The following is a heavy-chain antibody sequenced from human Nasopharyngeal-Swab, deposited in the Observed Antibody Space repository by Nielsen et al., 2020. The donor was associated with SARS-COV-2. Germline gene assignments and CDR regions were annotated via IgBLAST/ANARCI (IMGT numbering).Heavy chain of an antibody. J-gene: IGHJ4*02. V-gene: IGHV3-7*01. D-gene: IGHD2-15*01. CDR2: IKQDGSEK. CDR3: ARIGFPGWDY. CDR1: GFTFSSYW. Sequence: GESLQISCAASGFTFSSYWMSWVRQAPGKGLEWVANIKQDGSEKYYVDSVKGRFTISRDNAKNSLYLQMNSLRAEDTAVYYCARIGFPGWDYWGQGTLVTVSS.